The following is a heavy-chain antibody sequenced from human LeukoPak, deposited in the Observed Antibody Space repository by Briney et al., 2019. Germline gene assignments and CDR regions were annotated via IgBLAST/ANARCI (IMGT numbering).Heavy chain of an antibody. Sequence: NPGGSLRLSCAASGFTFSSYSMTWVRQAPGKGLEWVSSISSGSSYIYYAGSVKGRFTISRDNSKNTLYLQMNSLRAEDTAVYYCARVGSSYYYDSSGYYPGCWGQGTLVTVSS. CDR1: GFTFSSYS. V-gene: IGHV3-21*01. D-gene: IGHD3-22*01. J-gene: IGHJ4*02. CDR3: ARVGSSYYYDSSGYYPGC. CDR2: ISSGSSYI.